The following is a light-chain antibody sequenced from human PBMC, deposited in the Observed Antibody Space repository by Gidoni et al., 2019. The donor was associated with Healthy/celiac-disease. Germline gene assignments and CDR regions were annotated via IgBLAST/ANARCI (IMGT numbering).Light chain of an antibody. V-gene: IGLV6-57*02. CDR3: QSYDSSNVV. J-gene: IGLJ2*01. CDR1: SGTISSDF. CDR2: EDD. Sequence: NFMLTQPHSVSECPGKTVTISCTGSSGTISSDFVQWYQQRPGSAPTTVIFEDDQRPSGVPDRFSGSIDSSSNSSSLTISGLKTDDEADYYCQSYDSSNVVFGGGTKLTVL.